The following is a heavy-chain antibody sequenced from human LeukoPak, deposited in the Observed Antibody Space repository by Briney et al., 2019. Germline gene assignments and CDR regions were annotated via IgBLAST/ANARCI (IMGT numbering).Heavy chain of an antibody. CDR1: GGSISSYY. CDR2: IYSSGST. Sequence: SSETLSLTCIVSGGSISSYYWSWIRQPPGKGLEWIGYIYSSGSTNYNPSLKSRVTISLDTSKNQFSLKLSSVTAADTAVYYCARGPTRYYFDYWGQGSLVTVSS. J-gene: IGHJ4*02. V-gene: IGHV4-59*01. CDR3: ARGPTRYYFDY.